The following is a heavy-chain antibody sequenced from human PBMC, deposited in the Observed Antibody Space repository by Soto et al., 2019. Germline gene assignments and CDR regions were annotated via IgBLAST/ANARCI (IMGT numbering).Heavy chain of an antibody. CDR1: GGSISSYY. J-gene: IGHJ4*02. CDR2: IYYSGST. Sequence: SETLSLTCSVSGGSISSYYLSWIRQPPGKGLEWIGYIYYSGSTNYNPSLKSRVTISVDTSKNQFSLKLSSVTAADTAVYYCARDGDGYNYWGQGTLVTVSS. CDR3: ARDGDGYNY. D-gene: IGHD5-12*01. V-gene: IGHV4-59*01.